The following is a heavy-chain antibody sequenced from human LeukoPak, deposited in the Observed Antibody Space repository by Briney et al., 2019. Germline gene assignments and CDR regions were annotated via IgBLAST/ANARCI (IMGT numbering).Heavy chain of an antibody. V-gene: IGHV3-23*01. D-gene: IGHD2-15*01. CDR1: GFTFSSYA. J-gene: IGHJ1*01. CDR2: ISGSGGRT. Sequence: PGRSLRLSCAASGFTFSSYAMSWVRQAPGKGLEWVSAISGSGGRTYHADSVKGRFTIARDNSKNTLYLQMNSLRAEDTAVYYCAKDADWYCSGGDCYRPAYFQHWGQGTLVTVSS. CDR3: AKDADWYCSGGDCYRPAYFQH.